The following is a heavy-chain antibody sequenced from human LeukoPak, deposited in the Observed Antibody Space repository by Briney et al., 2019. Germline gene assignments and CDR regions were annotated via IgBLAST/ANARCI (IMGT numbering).Heavy chain of an antibody. Sequence: GASVKVSCKASGYTFTSYGISWVRQAPGQGLEWMGWISAYNSNTNYAQKLQGRVTMTTDTSTSTAYMELRSLRSDDTAVYYCARMTVLLWFGEFDNWGQGTLVTVSS. CDR3: ARMTVLLWFGEFDN. V-gene: IGHV1-18*04. CDR2: ISAYNSNT. CDR1: GYTFTSYG. J-gene: IGHJ4*02. D-gene: IGHD3-10*01.